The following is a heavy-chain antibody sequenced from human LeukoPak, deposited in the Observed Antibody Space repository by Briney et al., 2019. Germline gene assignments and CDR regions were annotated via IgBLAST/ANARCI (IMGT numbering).Heavy chain of an antibody. CDR1: GGSFSGYY. J-gene: IGHJ5*02. Sequence: SETLSLTCAVYGGSFSGYYWSWIRQPPGKGLEWIGEINHSGSTNYNPSLKSRVTLSVDTSKNQFSLELSSVTAADTAVYFCARGYCSSTSCPFDPWGQGTLVTVSS. CDR2: INHSGST. CDR3: ARGYCSSTSCPFDP. D-gene: IGHD2-2*01. V-gene: IGHV4-34*01.